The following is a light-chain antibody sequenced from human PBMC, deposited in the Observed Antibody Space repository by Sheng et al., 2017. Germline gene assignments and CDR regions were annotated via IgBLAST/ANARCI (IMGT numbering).Light chain of an antibody. V-gene: IGLV1-47*01. J-gene: IGLJ3*02. CDR1: SSNIGRNY. Sequence: QSVLTQPPSASGTPGQRITISCSGSSSNIGRNYVYWYQQLPGTAPKLLIYKNNQRPSGVPDRFSGSKSGTSASLAITGLQAEDEADYYCQSYDNSLNGPVVFGGGTKLTVL. CDR3: QSYDNSLNGPVV. CDR2: KNN.